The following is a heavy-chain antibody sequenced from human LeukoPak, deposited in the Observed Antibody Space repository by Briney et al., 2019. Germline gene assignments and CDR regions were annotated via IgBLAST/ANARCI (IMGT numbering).Heavy chain of an antibody. D-gene: IGHD3-22*01. CDR3: ARGVADDSSGYSPFDY. CDR2: IYPGDSDT. CDR1: GYSFTSYW. J-gene: IGHJ4*02. Sequence: GESLKISCKGSGYSFTSYWIGWVRQMPGKGLEWMGIIYPGDSDTRYSPSFQGQVTISADKSISTAYLQWSSLKASDTDMYYCARGVADDSSGYSPFDYWGQGTLVTVSS. V-gene: IGHV5-51*01.